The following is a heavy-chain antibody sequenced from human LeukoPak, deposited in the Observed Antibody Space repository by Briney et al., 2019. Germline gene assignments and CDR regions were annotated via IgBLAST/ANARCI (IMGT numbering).Heavy chain of an antibody. D-gene: IGHD3-10*01. CDR2: INHSGST. CDR1: GGSISSSSYY. CDR3: ARGRRSGSYYNRKHKIAGGIEPIYYYYYMDV. Sequence: SETLSLTCTVSGGSISSSSYYWGWIRQPPGKGLEWIGEINHSGSTNYNPSLKSRVTISVDTSKNQFSLKLSSVTAADTAVYYCARGRRSGSYYNRKHKIAGGIEPIYYYYYMDVWGKGTTVTVSS. V-gene: IGHV4-39*07. J-gene: IGHJ6*03.